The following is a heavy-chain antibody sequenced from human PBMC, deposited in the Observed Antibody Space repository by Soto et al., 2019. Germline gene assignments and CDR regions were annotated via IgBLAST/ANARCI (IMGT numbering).Heavy chain of an antibody. CDR2: IYPGDSDT. CDR3: AKTYYYDSSGYSETDY. J-gene: IGHJ4*02. CDR1: GYSVTSSW. V-gene: IGHV5-51*01. D-gene: IGHD3-22*01. Sequence: PXDSLSISCKGSGYSVTSSWIGWVRQMPGKGLEWMGIIYPGDSDTRYSPSFQGQVTISADKSISTAYLQWSSLKASDTAMYYCAKTYYYDSSGYSETDYWGQGTLVTVSS.